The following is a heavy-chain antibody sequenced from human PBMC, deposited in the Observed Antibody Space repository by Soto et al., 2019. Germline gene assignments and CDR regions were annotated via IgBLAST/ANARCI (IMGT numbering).Heavy chain of an antibody. CDR1: GYTFTSYG. V-gene: IGHV1-18*01. CDR3: ARGYCSGGSCYEAYYYYYMDV. CDR2: ISAYNGNT. D-gene: IGHD2-15*01. Sequence: GESLKISCKASGYTFTSYGISWVRQAPGQGLEWMGWISAYNGNTNYAQKLQGRVTMTTDTSTSTAYMELRSLRSDDTAVYYCARGYCSGGSCYEAYYYYYMDVWGKGTTVTVSS. J-gene: IGHJ6*03.